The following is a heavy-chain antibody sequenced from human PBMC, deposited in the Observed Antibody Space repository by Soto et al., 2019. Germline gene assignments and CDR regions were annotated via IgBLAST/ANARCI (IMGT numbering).Heavy chain of an antibody. Sequence: EVQLVESGGGLVQPGRSLRLSCAASGFTFDDYAMHWVRLAPGKGLEWVSGISWNGGSMGYAVSVKGRFTISRDNTKNSLYLEMNSLRADDTALYYCAKAPSTVTSLFPYYFAYWGQGTLVTVSS. CDR2: ISWNGGSM. D-gene: IGHD4-17*01. J-gene: IGHJ4*02. CDR1: GFTFDDYA. V-gene: IGHV3-9*01. CDR3: AKAPSTVTSLFPYYFAY.